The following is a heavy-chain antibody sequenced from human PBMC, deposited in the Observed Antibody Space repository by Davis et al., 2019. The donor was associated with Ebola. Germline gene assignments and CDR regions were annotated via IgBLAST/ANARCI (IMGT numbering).Heavy chain of an antibody. Sequence: ASVKVSCKASGYTFTSYGISWVRQAPGQGLEWMGWISAYNGNTNYAQKHQGRVTMPTDTSTSTAYMELRSLRSDDTAVYYCARSWGVVVVPAAIPAWFDPWGQGTLVTVSS. D-gene: IGHD2-2*02. J-gene: IGHJ5*02. CDR3: ARSWGVVVVPAAIPAWFDP. CDR1: GYTFTSYG. V-gene: IGHV1-18*01. CDR2: ISAYNGNT.